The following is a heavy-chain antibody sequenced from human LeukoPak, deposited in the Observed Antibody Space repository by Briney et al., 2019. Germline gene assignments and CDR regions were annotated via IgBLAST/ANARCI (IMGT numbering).Heavy chain of an antibody. CDR1: GFTFSSYW. Sequence: AGGSLRLSCSASGFTFSSYWMRWGRQAPGKGPEGVANINLDGSEKYYVDSVKGRFTISRDNAKKSLYLQMNSLRAEDTAVYYCARDARVVLDYWGQGTLVTVSS. D-gene: IGHD2/OR15-2a*01. CDR2: INLDGSEK. V-gene: IGHV3-7*01. J-gene: IGHJ4*02. CDR3: ARDARVVLDY.